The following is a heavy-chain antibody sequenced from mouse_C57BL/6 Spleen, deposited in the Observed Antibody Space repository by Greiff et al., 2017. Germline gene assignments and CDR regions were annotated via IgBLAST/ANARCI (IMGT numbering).Heavy chain of an antibody. CDR3: ARDSGRDYFDY. J-gene: IGHJ2*01. Sequence: VKLVESGPGLVQPSQSLSITCTVSGFSLTSYGVHWVRQSPGKGLEWLGVIWSGGSTDYNAALISRLSISKDNSKSQVFFKMNSLQADDTAIYYCARDSGRDYFDYWGQGTTLTVSS. V-gene: IGHV2-2*01. CDR1: GFSLTSYG. D-gene: IGHD1-1*01. CDR2: IWSGGST.